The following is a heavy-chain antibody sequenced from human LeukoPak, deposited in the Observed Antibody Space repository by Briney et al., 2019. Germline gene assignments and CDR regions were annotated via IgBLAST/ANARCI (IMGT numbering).Heavy chain of an antibody. CDR3: ARDAYPVTIFGVEAPWFDP. CDR2: IYTSGST. V-gene: IGHV4-4*07. D-gene: IGHD3-3*01. J-gene: IGHJ5*02. CDR1: GGSISSYY. Sequence: PSETLSLTCTVSGGSISSYYWSWIRQPAGKGLEWIGRIYTSGSTNYNPSLKSRVTMSVDTSKNQFSLKLSSVTAADTAVYYCARDAYPVTIFGVEAPWFDPWGQGTLVTVSS.